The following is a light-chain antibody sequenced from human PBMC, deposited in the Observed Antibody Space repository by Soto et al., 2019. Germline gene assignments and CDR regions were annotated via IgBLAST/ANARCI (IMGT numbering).Light chain of an antibody. J-gene: IGLJ1*01. Sequence: QSVLTQPASVSGSPGQSITISCTGTSSDIGGYNYVSWYQQHPGKALKLMISEVTNRPSGVSNRFSGSKSGNTASLTIPGLQTEDEADYYCCSYTTTSTPFVFGTGTKVTVL. CDR3: CSYTTTSTPFV. CDR1: SSDIGGYNY. V-gene: IGLV2-14*01. CDR2: EVT.